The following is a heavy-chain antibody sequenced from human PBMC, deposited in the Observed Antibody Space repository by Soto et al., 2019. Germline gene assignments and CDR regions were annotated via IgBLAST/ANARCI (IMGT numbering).Heavy chain of an antibody. J-gene: IGHJ4*02. CDR3: ARVASGGTYYFDY. D-gene: IGHD2-15*01. V-gene: IGHV1-8*01. Sequence: QVQLVQSGAEVKKPGASVKVSCKASGYTFTSYDINWVRQATGQGLEWMGWMNPHSGNTGFAQKFQGRLTMTRDTPKSTADMEVSSRRSEDTPIFYCARVASGGTYYFDYWGQGTLVTVSS. CDR2: MNPHSGNT. CDR1: GYTFTSYD.